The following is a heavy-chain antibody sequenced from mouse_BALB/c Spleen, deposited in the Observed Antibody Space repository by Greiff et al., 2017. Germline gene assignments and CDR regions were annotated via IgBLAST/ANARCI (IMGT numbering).Heavy chain of an antibody. CDR3: AIYDGYYFDY. CDR1: GYSITSGYY. D-gene: IGHD2-3*01. Sequence: EVKLQESGPGLVKPSQSLSLTCSVTGYSITSGYYWNWIRQFPGNKLEWMGYISYDGSNNYNPSLKNRISITRDTSKNQFFLKLNSVATEDTATCYCAIYDGYYFDYWGQGTTLTVSS. V-gene: IGHV3-6*02. J-gene: IGHJ2*01. CDR2: ISYDGSN.